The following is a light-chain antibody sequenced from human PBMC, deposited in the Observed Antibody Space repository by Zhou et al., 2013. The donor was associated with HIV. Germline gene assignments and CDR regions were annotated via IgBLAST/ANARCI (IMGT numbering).Light chain of an antibody. Sequence: IVMTQSPATLSLSPGETATLSCRASQTLDTNLAWYQQQPGQAPRLLIYATSTRATGIPDRFSGSGFGTDFTLTISRLEPEDFAVYYCQQHGTSPPFTFGPGTKVEI. V-gene: IGKV3-20*01. CDR1: QTLDTN. CDR3: QQHGTSPPFT. J-gene: IGKJ3*01. CDR2: ATS.